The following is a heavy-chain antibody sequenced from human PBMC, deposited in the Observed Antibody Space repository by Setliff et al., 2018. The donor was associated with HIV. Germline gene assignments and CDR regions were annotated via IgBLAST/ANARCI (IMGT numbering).Heavy chain of an antibody. Sequence: GGSLRLSCAASGFTVSRNYMSWVRQAPGKGLEWVSVIFSGGNTINYADSVEGRFTVSRDNAKNSLYLQMNSLRAEDTAVYYCATLDLGDIVLGNPRLFYFQHWGQGTLVTVSS. V-gene: IGHV3-48*03. D-gene: IGHD2-8*02. CDR2: IFSGGNTI. J-gene: IGHJ1*01. CDR3: ATLDLGDIVLGNPRLFYFQH. CDR1: GFTVSRNY.